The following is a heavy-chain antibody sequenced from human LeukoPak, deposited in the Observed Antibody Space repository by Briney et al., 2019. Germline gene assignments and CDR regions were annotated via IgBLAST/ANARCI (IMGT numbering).Heavy chain of an antibody. J-gene: IGHJ3*02. D-gene: IGHD1-26*01. CDR2: ISGSGGST. CDR3: AKDLDIVGAIGGAFDI. Sequence: PGGSLRLSCAASGFTFSSYAMSWVRQAPGKGLEWVSAISGSGGSTYYADPVKGRFTISRDNSKNTLYLQMNSLRAEDTAVYYCAKDLDIVGAIGGAFDIWGQGTMVTVSS. V-gene: IGHV3-23*01. CDR1: GFTFSSYA.